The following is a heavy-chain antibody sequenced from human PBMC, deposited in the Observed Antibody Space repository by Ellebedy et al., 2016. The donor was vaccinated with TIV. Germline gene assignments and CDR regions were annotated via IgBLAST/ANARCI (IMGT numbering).Heavy chain of an antibody. CDR2: ISYDGSNK. CDR1: GFTFSSYG. D-gene: IGHD2-15*01. J-gene: IGHJ4*02. Sequence: PGGSLRLSCAASGFTFSSYGMHWVRQAPGKGLEWVAVISYDGSNKYYADSVKGRFTISRDNSKNTLYLQMNSLRAEDTAVYYCAKIGRVAARLGAFDYWGQGTLVTVSS. V-gene: IGHV3-30*18. CDR3: AKIGRVAARLGAFDY.